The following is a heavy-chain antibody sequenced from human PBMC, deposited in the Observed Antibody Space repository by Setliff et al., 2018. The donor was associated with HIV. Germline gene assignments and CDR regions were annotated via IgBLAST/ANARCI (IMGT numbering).Heavy chain of an antibody. CDR1: GGSIKSSSYY. CDR2: IYYSGNT. D-gene: IGHD1-1*01. J-gene: IGHJ3*02. CDR3: ARGPGILSGTSAFDI. Sequence: PSETLSLTCTVSGGSIKSSSYYWGWIRQPPGKGLEWIGSIYYSGNTYYNPSLKSRVTISLDTSRNQFSLRLSSVTAADTAVYYCARGPGILSGTSAFDIWGQGTMVTVS. V-gene: IGHV4-39*07.